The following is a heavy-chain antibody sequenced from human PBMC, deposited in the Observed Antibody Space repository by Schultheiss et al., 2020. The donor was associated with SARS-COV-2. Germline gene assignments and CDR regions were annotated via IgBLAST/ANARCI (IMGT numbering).Heavy chain of an antibody. Sequence: GGSLRLSCEASGFTFSSYAMSWVRQAPGKGLEWVSLVTPFNSRIYADSVKGRFAISRDNSQNTLYLQMNSLRAEDTAIYFCARDQSGGDLAFDIWGQGTMVTVSS. CDR2: VTPFNSR. CDR1: GFTFSSYA. D-gene: IGHD2-21*02. V-gene: IGHV3-23*01. J-gene: IGHJ3*02. CDR3: ARDQSGGDLAFDI.